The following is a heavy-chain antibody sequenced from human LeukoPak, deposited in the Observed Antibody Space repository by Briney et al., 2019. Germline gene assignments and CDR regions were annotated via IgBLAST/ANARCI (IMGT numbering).Heavy chain of an antibody. Sequence: ASVKVSCKASGYTFTDYYIHWVRQAPGQGLEWMGIINPSGGSTSYAQKFQGRVTMTRDTSTSTVYMELSSLRSEDTAVYYCARDDDGDYGAFDIWGQGTMVTVSS. J-gene: IGHJ3*02. CDR3: ARDDDGDYGAFDI. D-gene: IGHD4-17*01. CDR1: GYTFTDYY. V-gene: IGHV1-46*01. CDR2: INPSGGST.